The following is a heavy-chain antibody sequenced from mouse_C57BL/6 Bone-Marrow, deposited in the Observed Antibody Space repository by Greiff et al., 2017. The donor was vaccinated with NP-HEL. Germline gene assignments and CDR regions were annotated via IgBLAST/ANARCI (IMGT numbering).Heavy chain of an antibody. CDR2: IDPETGGT. CDR3: TDWALAY. J-gene: IGHJ3*01. D-gene: IGHD4-1*01. V-gene: IGHV1-15*01. Sequence: QVQLKESGAELVRPGASVTLSCKASGYTFTDYEMHWVQQTPVHGLEWIGAIDPETGGTAYNQPLKGQSILTADKYASTAYRERRSLTSEDSAVYYCTDWALAYWGQGTLATVSA. CDR1: GYTFTDYE.